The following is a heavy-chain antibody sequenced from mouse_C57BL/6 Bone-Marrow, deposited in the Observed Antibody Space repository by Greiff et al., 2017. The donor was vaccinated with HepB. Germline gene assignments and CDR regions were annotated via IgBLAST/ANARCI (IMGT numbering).Heavy chain of an antibody. J-gene: IGHJ2*01. CDR2: IDPEDGDT. D-gene: IGHD1-1*01. Sequence: VQLQQSGAELVRPGASVKLSCTASGFNIKDYYMHWVKQRPEQGLEWIGRIDPEDGDTEYAPKFQGKATMTADTSSNTAYLQLSSLTSEDTAVYYCTTFYYGSSSPYYFDYWGQGTTLTVSS. V-gene: IGHV14-1*01. CDR3: TTFYYGSSSPYYFDY. CDR1: GFNIKDYY.